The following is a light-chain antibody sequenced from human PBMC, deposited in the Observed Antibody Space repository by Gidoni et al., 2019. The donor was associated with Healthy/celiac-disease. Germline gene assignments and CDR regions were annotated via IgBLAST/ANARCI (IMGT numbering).Light chain of an antibody. Sequence: ELVLTQSPGTLSLSPGERATLSCSASQSVSSSYLAWYQQKPGQAPRLLIYGATSRATGIPDRCSGSGSGTDFTRTISRLDPEDFAGYYCQQYGSSPWTFGQGTKVEIK. V-gene: IGKV3-20*01. CDR3: QQYGSSPWT. CDR1: QSVSSSY. CDR2: GAT. J-gene: IGKJ1*01.